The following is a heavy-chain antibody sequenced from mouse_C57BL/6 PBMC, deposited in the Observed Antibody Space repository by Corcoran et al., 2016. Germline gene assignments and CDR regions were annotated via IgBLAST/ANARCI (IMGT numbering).Heavy chain of an antibody. CDR3: AKFTTVVAPFFDY. J-gene: IGHJ2*01. Sequence: DVQLQESGPGLVKPSQSLSLTCSVTGYSITSGYYWNWIRQFPGNKLEWMGYISYDGSNNYNPSLKNRISITRDTSKNQFFLKLNSVTTEDTATYYCAKFTTVVAPFFDYWGQGTTLTVSS. V-gene: IGHV3-6*01. D-gene: IGHD1-1*01. CDR1: GYSITSGYY. CDR2: ISYDGSN.